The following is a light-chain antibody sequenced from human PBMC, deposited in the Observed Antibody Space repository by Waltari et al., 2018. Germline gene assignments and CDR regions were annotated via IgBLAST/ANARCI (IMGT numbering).Light chain of an antibody. Sequence: AIRMTQSPSSFSASTGDRVTITCRASQGISSYLACYQQKPGKAPKLLIYAASTLQSGVPSRFSGSGSGTDFTLTISCLQSEDFATYYCQQYYSFWTFGQGTKVEIK. CDR1: QGISSY. V-gene: IGKV1-8*01. J-gene: IGKJ1*01. CDR2: AAS. CDR3: QQYYSFWT.